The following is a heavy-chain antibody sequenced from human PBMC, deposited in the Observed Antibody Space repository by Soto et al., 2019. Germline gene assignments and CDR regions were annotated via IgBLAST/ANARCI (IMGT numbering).Heavy chain of an antibody. V-gene: IGHV3-23*01. CDR2: ISGRGGNT. CDR1: GFTFSTYA. CDR3: AKEPVEWLSSPFDY. J-gene: IGHJ4*02. Sequence: GGSLRLSCAASGFTFSTYAMNWVRQAPGRGLKWVSGISGRGGNTYYADSVKGRFTISRDNSKNTLYLQMNNLRAEDTAIYYCAKEPVEWLSSPFDYWGQGTLVTVSS. D-gene: IGHD3-3*01.